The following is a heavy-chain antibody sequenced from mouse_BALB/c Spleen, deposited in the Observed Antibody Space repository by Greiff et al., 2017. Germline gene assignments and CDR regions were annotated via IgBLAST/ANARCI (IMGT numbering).Heavy chain of an antibody. CDR3: ARVAARATYGWFAY. V-gene: IGHV5-17*02. CDR1: GFTFSSFG. Sequence: DVKLVESGGGLVQPGGSRKLSCAASGFTFSSFGMHWVRQAPEKGLEWVAYISSGSSTIYYADTVKGRFTISRDNPKNTLFLQMTSLRSEDTAMYYCARVAARATYGWFAYWGQGTLVTVSA. D-gene: IGHD3-1*01. CDR2: ISSGSSTI. J-gene: IGHJ3*01.